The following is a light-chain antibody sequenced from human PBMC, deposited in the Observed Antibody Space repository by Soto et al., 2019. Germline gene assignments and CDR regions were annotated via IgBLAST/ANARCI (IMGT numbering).Light chain of an antibody. V-gene: IGLV1-40*01. CDR2: VNS. CDR1: SSNIGAGYD. CDR3: QSYDNSLSVHVV. Sequence: QAVVTQPPSVSGGPGQRVTISCTGTSSNIGAGYDVHWYQQVPGTSPKLLIFVNSNRPSGVPDRFSGSKSGTSASLAITGLQAEDEADYYCQSYDNSLSVHVVFGGGTKLTVL. J-gene: IGLJ2*01.